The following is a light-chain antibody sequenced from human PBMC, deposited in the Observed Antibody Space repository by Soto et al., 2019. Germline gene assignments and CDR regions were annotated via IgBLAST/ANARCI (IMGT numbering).Light chain of an antibody. Sequence: DLPMTQSPSTLSASVGDRVTITFRASQSISSWLAWYQQKPGKAPKLLIYDASSLESGVPSRFSGSGSGTEFTLTISSLQPDDFATYYCQQYNSYSTFGQGTKVDIK. CDR3: QQYNSYST. CDR2: DAS. J-gene: IGKJ1*01. CDR1: QSISSW. V-gene: IGKV1-5*01.